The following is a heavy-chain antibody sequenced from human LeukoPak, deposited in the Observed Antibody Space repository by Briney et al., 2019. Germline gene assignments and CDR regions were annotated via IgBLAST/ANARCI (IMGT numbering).Heavy chain of an antibody. D-gene: IGHD1-26*01. CDR1: GGTFSSYA. CDR3: ASFSRVGAVQLDYYYYYMDV. V-gene: IGHV1-69*05. CDR2: IIPIFGTA. J-gene: IGHJ6*03. Sequence: SVKVSCKASGGTFSSYAISWVRQAPGQGLEWMGRIIPIFGTANYAQKFQGRVTITTDESTSTAYMELSSLRSEDTAVYYCASFSRVGAVQLDYYYYYMDVWGKGTTVTVSS.